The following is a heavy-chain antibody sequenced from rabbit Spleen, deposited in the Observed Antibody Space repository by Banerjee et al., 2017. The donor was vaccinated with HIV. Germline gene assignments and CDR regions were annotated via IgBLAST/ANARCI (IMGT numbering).Heavy chain of an antibody. D-gene: IGHD1-1*01. CDR1: GFSLSLDYW. V-gene: IGHV1S45*01. Sequence: QEQLEESAGGLVQPGGSLTLTCTASGFSLSLDYWIWWVRQAPGKGPEWIACIVTSTGDAYYANWAKGRFTISKTSSTTVTLRMTSLTAADTATYFCAKRFSNGGWNIDLWGPGTLVTVS. CDR3: AKRFSNGGWNIDL. J-gene: IGHJ4*01. CDR2: IVTSTGDA.